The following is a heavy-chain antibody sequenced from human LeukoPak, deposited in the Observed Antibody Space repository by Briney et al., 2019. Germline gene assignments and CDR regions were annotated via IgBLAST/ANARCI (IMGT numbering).Heavy chain of an antibody. CDR1: GFTFSSYS. J-gene: IGHJ4*02. Sequence: PGGSLRLSCAASGFTFSSYSMNWVRQAPGKGLEWVSSISSSSSYIYYAGSVKGRFTISRDNAKNSLYLQMNSLRAEDTAVYYCARAAGDSSGYYHESYYFDYWGQGTLVTVSS. V-gene: IGHV3-21*01. CDR3: ARAAGDSSGYYHESYYFDY. D-gene: IGHD3-22*01. CDR2: ISSSSSYI.